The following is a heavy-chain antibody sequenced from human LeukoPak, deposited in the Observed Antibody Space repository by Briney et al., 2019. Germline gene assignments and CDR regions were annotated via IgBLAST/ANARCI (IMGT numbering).Heavy chain of an antibody. Sequence: SQTLSLTCAVSGGSISSGGYSWSWIRQPPWKGLEWIGYIYYSGSTNYNPSLKSRVTISVDTSKNQFSLKLSSVTAADTAVYYCARDSGFGEFVGGGYYYYMDVWGKGTTVTISS. CDR1: GGSISSGGYS. D-gene: IGHD3-10*01. V-gene: IGHV4-30-4*07. CDR3: ARDSGFGEFVGGGYYYYMDV. J-gene: IGHJ6*03. CDR2: IYYSGST.